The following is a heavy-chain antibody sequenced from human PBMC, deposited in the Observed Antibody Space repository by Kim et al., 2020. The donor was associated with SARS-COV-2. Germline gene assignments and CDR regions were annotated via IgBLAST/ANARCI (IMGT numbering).Heavy chain of an antibody. J-gene: IGHJ4*02. D-gene: IGHD2-21*01. V-gene: IGHV4-59*01. Sequence: SETLSLTCTVSGVSINDYYWNWVRQPPGKGLEWIGYTHYSGKTFYNPSLKSRVTASVDTPKNQFSLSLTSVTSADAAVYYCARWGGDNLKAFDYWGQGVLVTVSS. CDR1: GVSINDYY. CDR3: ARWGGDNLKAFDY. CDR2: THYSGKT.